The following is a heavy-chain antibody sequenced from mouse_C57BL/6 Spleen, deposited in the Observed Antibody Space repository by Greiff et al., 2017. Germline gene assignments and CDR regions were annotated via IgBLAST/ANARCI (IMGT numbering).Heavy chain of an antibody. D-gene: IGHD1-1*01. J-gene: IGHJ2*01. CDR2: IDPETGGT. CDR3: TRWIYYYFDY. V-gene: IGHV1-15*01. CDR1: GYTFTDYE. Sequence: QVQQQSGAELVRPGASVTLSCKASGYTFTDYEMHWVKQTPVHGLEWIGAIDPETGGTAYNQKFKGKAILTADKSSSTAYMELRSLTSEDSAVYYCTRWIYYYFDYWGQGTTLTVSS.